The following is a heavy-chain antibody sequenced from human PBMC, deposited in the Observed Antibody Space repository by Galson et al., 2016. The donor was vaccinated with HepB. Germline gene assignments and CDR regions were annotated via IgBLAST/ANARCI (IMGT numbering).Heavy chain of an antibody. CDR1: GGSFSGYY. CDR3: ARGVRGVIAIYYYYSMDV. D-gene: IGHD3-10*01. V-gene: IGHV4-34*01. CDR2: INQSGRA. J-gene: IGHJ6*02. Sequence: LSLTCAVYGGSFSGYYWSWIRQPPGKGLEWIADINQSGRANYNPSLKSRVTISLDTSKNQFPLKVSSVTAADTAVYFCARGVRGVIAIYYYYSMDVWGQGTTVTVS.